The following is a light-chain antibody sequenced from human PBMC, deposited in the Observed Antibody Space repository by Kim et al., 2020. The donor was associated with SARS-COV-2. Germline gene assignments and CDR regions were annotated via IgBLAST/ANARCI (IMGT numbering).Light chain of an antibody. CDR3: QSYDSSLSGFVV. CDR1: SANIGAGYD. J-gene: IGLJ2*01. CDR2: GNR. V-gene: IGLV1-40*01. Sequence: VTISGTRSSANIGAGYDVHWYQQLPGTAPKLLIYGNRNRPSGVQDRFSGSKSGTSASLAITGLQAEDEADYYCQSYDSSLSGFVVFGGGTQLTVL.